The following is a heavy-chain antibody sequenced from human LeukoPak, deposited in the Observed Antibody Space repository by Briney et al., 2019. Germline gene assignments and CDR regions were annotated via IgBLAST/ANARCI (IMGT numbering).Heavy chain of an antibody. CDR3: ATDSYYDSNDFDY. Sequence: GASVKVSCKASGYTFTGYYMHWVQQAPGKGLEWMGRVDPEDGETIYAEKFQGRVTITADTSTDTAYMELSSLRSEDTAVYYCATDSYYDSNDFDYWGQGTLVTVSS. J-gene: IGHJ4*02. CDR1: GYTFTGYY. CDR2: VDPEDGET. D-gene: IGHD3-22*01. V-gene: IGHV1-69-2*01.